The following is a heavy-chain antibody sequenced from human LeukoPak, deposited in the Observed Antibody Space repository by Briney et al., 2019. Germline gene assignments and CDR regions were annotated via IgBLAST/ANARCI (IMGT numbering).Heavy chain of an antibody. CDR3: AKDSRSSLRGSWFDP. V-gene: IGHV3-53*05. CDR1: GFIVSSNY. CDR2: IYSGGDT. D-gene: IGHD6-13*01. Sequence: GGSLRLSCAVSGFIVSSNYMSWVRQAPGKGPEWVSVIYSGGDTYYADSVKGRFTVSRDNAKNSLYLQMNSLRAEDTALYYCAKDSRSSLRGSWFDPWGQGTLVTVSS. J-gene: IGHJ5*02.